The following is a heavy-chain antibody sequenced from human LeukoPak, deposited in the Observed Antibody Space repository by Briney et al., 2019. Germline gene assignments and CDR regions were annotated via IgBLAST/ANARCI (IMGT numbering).Heavy chain of an antibody. CDR1: GYTFIAYY. CDR3: ARVVFDGSISRRFDS. D-gene: IGHD3-3*02. V-gene: IGHV1-2*02. Sequence: ASVKVSCKTSGYTFIAYYVHWVRQAPGQGLEWMGWINPNTGDTNYAQQFQGRVTITRDTSISTVYMQLSSLRSDDTAVYYCARVVFDGSISRRFDSWGQGTQVAVSS. CDR2: INPNTGDT. J-gene: IGHJ4*02.